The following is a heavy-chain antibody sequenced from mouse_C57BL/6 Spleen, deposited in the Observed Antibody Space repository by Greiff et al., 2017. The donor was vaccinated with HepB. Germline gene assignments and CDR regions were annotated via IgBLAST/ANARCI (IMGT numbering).Heavy chain of an antibody. Sequence: VQLQESGAELVRPGASVTLSCKASGYTFTDYEMHWVKQTPVHGLEWIGAIDPETGGTAYNQKFKGKAILTADKSSSTAYMELRSLTSEDSAVYYCTRSAYYDYDGWDYWGQGTTLTVSS. D-gene: IGHD2-4*01. V-gene: IGHV1-15*01. J-gene: IGHJ2*01. CDR3: TRSAYYDYDGWDY. CDR1: GYTFTDYE. CDR2: IDPETGGT.